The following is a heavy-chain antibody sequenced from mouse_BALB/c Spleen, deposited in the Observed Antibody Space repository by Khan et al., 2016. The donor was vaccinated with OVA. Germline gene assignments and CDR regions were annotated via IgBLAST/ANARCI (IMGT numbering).Heavy chain of an antibody. CDR1: GYTFTNYG. CDR3: ARGGSRAMDY. J-gene: IGHJ4*01. D-gene: IGHD1-1*01. Sequence: QIQLVQSGPELKKPGETVKISCKASGYTFTNYGVNWVKQAPGKGLKWMGWIYTYTGEPTYADDFKGRFAFSLETSASTAYLQINNLKNEDTATYFCARGGSRAMDYWGQGTSVTGSS. V-gene: IGHV9-3-1*01. CDR2: IYTYTGEP.